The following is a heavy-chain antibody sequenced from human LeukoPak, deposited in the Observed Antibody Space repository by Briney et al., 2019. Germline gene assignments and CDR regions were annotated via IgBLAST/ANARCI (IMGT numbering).Heavy chain of an antibody. CDR2: INIDGSGT. V-gene: IGHV3-74*01. Sequence: GGSLRLSCAASGFTFSSYWMHWVRQAPGKGLVWVSRINIDGSGTNYADSVKGRFTISRDNAKNTLYLQMNSLRAEDTAVYYCARVGSSSSWYVLSYFDCWGQGTLVTVSS. CDR3: ARVGSSSSWYVLSYFDC. D-gene: IGHD6-13*01. CDR1: GFTFSSYW. J-gene: IGHJ4*02.